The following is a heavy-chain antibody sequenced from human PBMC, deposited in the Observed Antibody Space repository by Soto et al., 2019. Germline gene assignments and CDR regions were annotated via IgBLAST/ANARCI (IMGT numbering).Heavy chain of an antibody. D-gene: IGHD2-15*01. Sequence: EVQLVESGGGLVKPGGSLRLSCAASGCTFSNAWMSWVRQAPGKGLEWVGRIKSKTDVGTTDYDAPVKSRFTISRDDSKNTLYLQMNRRKTEDTAVYYCTTSLAYSYCRGGSCYSGQSEYWSQGTLVTVSS. J-gene: IGHJ4*02. CDR3: TTSLAYSYCRGGSCYSGQSEY. CDR1: GCTFSNAW. V-gene: IGHV3-15*01. CDR2: IKSKTDVGTT.